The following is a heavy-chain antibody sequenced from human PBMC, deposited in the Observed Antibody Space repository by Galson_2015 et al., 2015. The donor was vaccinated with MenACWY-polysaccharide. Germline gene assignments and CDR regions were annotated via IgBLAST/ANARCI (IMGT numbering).Heavy chain of an antibody. J-gene: IGHJ6*02. CDR3: AKDQKEYGYGCYGMDV. Sequence: SLRLSCAASGFTFSRHVMTWVRQAPGKGLEWVSAISGSGGNTYYADSAKGRFTISRDKSKNTLSLQMTGLRAEDTAVYYCAKDQKEYGYGCYGMDVWGQGTPVPVSS. V-gene: IGHV3-23*01. D-gene: IGHD5-18*01. CDR2: ISGSGGNT. CDR1: GFTFSRHV.